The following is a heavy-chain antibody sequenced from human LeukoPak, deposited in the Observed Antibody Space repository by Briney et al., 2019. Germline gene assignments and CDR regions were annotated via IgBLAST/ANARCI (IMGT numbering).Heavy chain of an antibody. V-gene: IGHV3-30*02. J-gene: IGHJ4*02. Sequence: PGGSLRLSCAASGFTFSSYGMHWVRQAPGKVLEWVAFIRYDGNNKLYADSMKGRFTISRDNSKNTLYLHINSLRAEDTAVYYCVKDNPLDYWGQGTLVTVSS. CDR1: GFTFSSYG. D-gene: IGHD1-14*01. CDR2: IRYDGNNK. CDR3: VKDNPLDY.